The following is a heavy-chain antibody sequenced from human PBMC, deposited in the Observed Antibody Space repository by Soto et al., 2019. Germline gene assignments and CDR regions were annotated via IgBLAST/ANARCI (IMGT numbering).Heavy chain of an antibody. CDR1: GGTFSSYA. CDR3: ATEQLVHSFDY. V-gene: IGHV1-69*13. D-gene: IGHD6-13*01. CDR2: IIPIFGTA. J-gene: IGHJ4*02. Sequence: SVKVSCKASGGTFSSYAISWVRQAPGQGLEWMGGIIPIFGTANYTQKFQGRVTITADESTSTAYMELSSLRSEDTAVYYCATEQLVHSFDYWGQGTLVTVSS.